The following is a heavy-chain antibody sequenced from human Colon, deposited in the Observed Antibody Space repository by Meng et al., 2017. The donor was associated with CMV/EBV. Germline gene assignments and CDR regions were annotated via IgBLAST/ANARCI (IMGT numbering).Heavy chain of an antibody. CDR2: IRFDGNT. CDR1: GGSIASSSLY. D-gene: IGHD5-12*01. CDR3: ARPSYSGWYYFDS. Sequence: GSLRLSCTVSGGSIASSSLYWGWLRQSPGKGLEWIGSIRFDGNTYRNPSLMSRVTMSVDTSKNQFSLNLSSVTASDTSIYYCARPSYSGWYYFDSWGQGTLVTVSS. V-gene: IGHV4-39*01. J-gene: IGHJ4*02.